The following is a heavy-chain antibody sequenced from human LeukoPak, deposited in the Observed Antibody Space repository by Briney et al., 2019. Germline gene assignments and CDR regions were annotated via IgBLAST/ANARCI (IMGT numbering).Heavy chain of an antibody. CDR1: GFTFSSYG. J-gene: IGHJ6*03. D-gene: IGHD4-11*01. CDR3: AKEDRTVTWEYYYYMDV. CDR2: IRYDGSNK. V-gene: IGHV3-30*02. Sequence: GESLKISRAASGFTFSSYGMHWVRQAPGKGLEWVAFIRYDGSNKYYADSVKGRFTISRDNSKNTLYLQMNSLRAEDTAVYYCAKEDRTVTWEYYYYMDVWGKGTTVTVSS.